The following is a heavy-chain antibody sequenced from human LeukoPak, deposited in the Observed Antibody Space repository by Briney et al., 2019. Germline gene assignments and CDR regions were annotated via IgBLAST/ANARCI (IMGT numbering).Heavy chain of an antibody. CDR1: GGSISSFSYY. CDR3: ARDHYYNSSGYTFGY. J-gene: IGHJ4*02. V-gene: IGHV4-39*07. Sequence: SETLSLTCTVSGGSISSFSYYWGWIRQPPGKGLEWIGTIYYSGSTYFNPSLKSRVTMSVDTSKNQFSLKVTSVTAADTAVYYCARDHYYNSSGYTFGYWGQGTLVTVSS. D-gene: IGHD3-22*01. CDR2: IYYSGST.